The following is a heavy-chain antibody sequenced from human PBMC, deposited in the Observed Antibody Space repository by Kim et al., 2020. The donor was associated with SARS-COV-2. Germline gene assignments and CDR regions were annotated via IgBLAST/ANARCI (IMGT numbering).Heavy chain of an antibody. V-gene: IGHV4-31*03. Sequence: SETLSLTCTVSGGSISSGGYYWSWIRQHPGKGLEWIGYFYYSGSTYYNPSLKSRVTISVDTSKNQFSLKLSAVTAAETAVYYCARAGATIFGVVSAFDIWGQGTMVTVSS. CDR3: ARAGATIFGVVSAFDI. CDR1: GGSISSGGYY. CDR2: FYYSGST. D-gene: IGHD3-3*01. J-gene: IGHJ3*02.